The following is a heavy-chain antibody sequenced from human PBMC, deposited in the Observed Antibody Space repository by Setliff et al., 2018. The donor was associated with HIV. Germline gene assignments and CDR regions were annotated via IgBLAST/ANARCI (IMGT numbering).Heavy chain of an antibody. V-gene: IGHV4-39*01. Sequence: SETLSLTCTVSGGSISSSSYYWGWIRQPPGKGLEWTGSIYYSGSTYYNPSLKSRLTISVDTSKNQFSLKLSSVTAADTAVYYCARRKAGWGELFGNWFDPWGQGTLVTVSS. CDR1: GGSISSSSYY. CDR3: ARRKAGWGELFGNWFDP. J-gene: IGHJ5*02. CDR2: IYYSGST. D-gene: IGHD3-10*01.